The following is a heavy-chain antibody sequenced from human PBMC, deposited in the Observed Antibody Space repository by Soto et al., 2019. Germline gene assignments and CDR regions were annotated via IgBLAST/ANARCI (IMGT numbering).Heavy chain of an antibody. Sequence: GGSLRLSCLASGFTFDDYAIHWVRQTPGKGLEWVSGLTWNGEVLGYADSVKGRFTISRDNAKNSLYLEMNSLRPEDTALYYCVKDSESSGDLTHLDSWAQGTLVTVSS. CDR3: VKDSESSGDLTHLDS. CDR2: LTWNGEVL. CDR1: GFTFDDYA. V-gene: IGHV3-9*01. J-gene: IGHJ4*02. D-gene: IGHD3-22*01.